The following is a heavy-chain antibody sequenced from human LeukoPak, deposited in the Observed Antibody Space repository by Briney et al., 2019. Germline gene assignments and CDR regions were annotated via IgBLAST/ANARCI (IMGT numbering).Heavy chain of an antibody. Sequence: SETLSLTCTVSGGSFSRYSWIWIRQPAGKGLEWIGRIYTSESTNYNPSLKSRVTTSVDKSKDQFSLKLSSVTAADTAVYYCARVGSGDYSPFDYWGQGTLVTVSS. CDR2: IYTSEST. J-gene: IGHJ4*02. CDR1: GGSFSRYS. CDR3: ARVGSGDYSPFDY. D-gene: IGHD1-26*01. V-gene: IGHV4-4*07.